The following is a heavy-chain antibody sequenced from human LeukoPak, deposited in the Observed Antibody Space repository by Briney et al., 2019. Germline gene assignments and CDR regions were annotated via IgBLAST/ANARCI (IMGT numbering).Heavy chain of an antibody. V-gene: IGHV3-11*01. J-gene: IGHJ4*02. CDR1: GFTFSDYH. Sequence: PGGSLRLSCAASGFTFSDYHMSWIRQAPGKGLEWVSYISSSGSTIYYADSVKGRFTISRDNAKNSLYLQMNSLRAEDTAVYYCARSVEMATILLDYWGQGTLVTVSS. D-gene: IGHD5-24*01. CDR3: ARSVEMATILLDY. CDR2: ISSSGSTI.